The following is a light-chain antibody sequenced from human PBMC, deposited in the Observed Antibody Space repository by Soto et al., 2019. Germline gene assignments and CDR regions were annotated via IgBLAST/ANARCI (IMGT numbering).Light chain of an antibody. V-gene: IGKV2-30*01. J-gene: IGKJ1*01. CDR3: MQNTHWPRT. CDR2: NVS. CDR1: QALVYGDGNTY. Sequence: DVVLTQSPLSLPVTLGQPASISCTSCQALVYGDGNTYLIWVQQRPGQSPRGLIYNVSRRDSGVPDRFSGSGSGTDFTLKISRVEAEDVGIYYCMQNTHWPRTFGQGTKVEIK.